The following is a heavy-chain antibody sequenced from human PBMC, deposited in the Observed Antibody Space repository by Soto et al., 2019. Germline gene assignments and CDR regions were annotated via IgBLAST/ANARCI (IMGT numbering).Heavy chain of an antibody. Sequence: QVQLVQSGAEVKNPGASVKVSCKASGYTFTRYGIGWARQAPGQGLEWMGWINTYNGNTNYAQNVQGRVTMTTGTSTSTAYMELRSLRSNDTAIYYGAMVDVYVTPSPQDVWGQGTTVIVSS. J-gene: IGHJ6*02. CDR3: AMVDVYVTPSPQDV. CDR2: INTYNGNT. V-gene: IGHV1-18*01. D-gene: IGHD3-16*01. CDR1: GYTFTRYG.